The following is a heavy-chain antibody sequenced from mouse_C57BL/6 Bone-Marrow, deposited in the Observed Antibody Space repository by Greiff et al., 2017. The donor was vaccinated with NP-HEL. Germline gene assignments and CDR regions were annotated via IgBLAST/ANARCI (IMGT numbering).Heavy chain of an antibody. V-gene: IGHV1-74*01. Sequence: QVQLQQPGAELVKPGASVKVSCKASGYTFTGYWMHWVKQRPGQGLEWIGRIHPSDSATNYNQKFKGQATFTVDKSSSTAYMQLSSLTSEDSAVYYCATPRRPDWYLDVWGTGTTVTVSS. CDR3: ATPRRPDWYLDV. CDR1: GYTFTGYW. J-gene: IGHJ1*03. D-gene: IGHD2-12*01. CDR2: IHPSDSAT.